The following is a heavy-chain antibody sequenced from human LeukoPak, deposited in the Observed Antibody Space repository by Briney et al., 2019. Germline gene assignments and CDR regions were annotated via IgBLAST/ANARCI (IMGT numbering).Heavy chain of an antibody. V-gene: IGHV1-69*01. D-gene: IGHD1-20*01. CDR2: IIPIFGTA. J-gene: IGHJ6*02. CDR1: GGTFSSYA. CDR3: AKQVTGNYYGMDV. Sequence: SVKVSCKASGGTFSSYAISWVRQAPGQGLEWMGGIIPIFGTANYAQKFQGRVTITADESTSTAYMELSSLRSEDTAVYYCAKQVTGNYYGMDVWGQGTTVAVSS.